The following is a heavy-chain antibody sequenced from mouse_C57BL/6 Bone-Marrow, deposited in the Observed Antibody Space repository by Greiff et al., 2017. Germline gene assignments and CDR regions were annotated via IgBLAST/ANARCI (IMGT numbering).Heavy chain of an antibody. CDR2: ISSGSSTI. V-gene: IGHV5-17*01. Sequence: EVKLMESGGGLVKPGGSLKLSCAASGFTFSDYGMHWVRQAPEKGLEWVAYISSGSSTIYYADTVKGRFTISRDTAKNTLFLQMTSLRSEDTAMYYCARRYYGSSPYYAMDYWGQGTSVTVSS. D-gene: IGHD1-1*01. J-gene: IGHJ4*01. CDR1: GFTFSDYG. CDR3: ARRYYGSSPYYAMDY.